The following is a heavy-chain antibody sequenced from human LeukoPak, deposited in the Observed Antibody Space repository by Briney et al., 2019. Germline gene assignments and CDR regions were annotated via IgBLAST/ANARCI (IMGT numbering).Heavy chain of an antibody. Sequence: SVKVSCKASGGTFSSYAISWVRQAPGQGLEWMGRIIPIFGIANYAQKFQGRVTITADKSTSTAYMELSSLRSEDTAVYYCARDAVEVVPAAMYSNWFDPWGQGTLVTVSS. CDR2: IIPIFGIA. J-gene: IGHJ5*02. CDR1: GGTFSSYA. D-gene: IGHD2-2*01. V-gene: IGHV1-69*04. CDR3: ARDAVEVVPAAMYSNWFDP.